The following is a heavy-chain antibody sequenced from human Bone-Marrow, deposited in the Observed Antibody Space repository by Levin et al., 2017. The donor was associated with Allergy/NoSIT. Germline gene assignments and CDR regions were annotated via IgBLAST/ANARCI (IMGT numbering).Heavy chain of an antibody. V-gene: IGHV6-1*01. Sequence: SQTLSLTCAISGDSVSSNSAAWNWIRQSPSRGLEWLGRTYYRSKWYNDYAVSVKSRITINPDTSKNQFSLQLNSVTPEDTAVYYCAREVSDPHAAAAGEYYFDYWGQGTLVTVSS. CDR1: GDSVSSNSAA. CDR3: AREVSDPHAAAAGEYYFDY. CDR2: TYYRSKWYN. D-gene: IGHD6-13*01. J-gene: IGHJ4*02.